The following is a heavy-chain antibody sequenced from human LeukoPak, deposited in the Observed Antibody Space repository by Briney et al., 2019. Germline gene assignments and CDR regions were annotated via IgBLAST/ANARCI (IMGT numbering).Heavy chain of an antibody. D-gene: IGHD5-24*01. J-gene: IGHJ4*02. CDR1: GYSISSGYY. Sequence: SETLSLTCDVSGYSISSGYYWGWIRQPPGKGLEWIGSIYHSGTTYYNPSLKSRVTISVDTSKNQFSLRLTSVTAADTAMYYCARHESRVEAPPYDYWGQGTLVTVSS. CDR2: IYHSGTT. CDR3: ARHESRVEAPPYDY. V-gene: IGHV4-38-2*01.